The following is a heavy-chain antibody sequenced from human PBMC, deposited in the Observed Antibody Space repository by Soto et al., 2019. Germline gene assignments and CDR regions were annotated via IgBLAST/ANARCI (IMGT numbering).Heavy chain of an antibody. CDR1: GGTFSSYA. V-gene: IGHV1-69*13. J-gene: IGHJ6*02. Sequence: ASVKVSCKASGGTFSSYAISWVRQAPGQGLEWMGGIIPIFGTANYAQKFQGRVTITADESTSTAYMELSSLRSEDTAVYYCGVGPKYCSGGSCLYGMDVWGQGTTVTVSS. CDR2: IIPIFGTA. CDR3: GVGPKYCSGGSCLYGMDV. D-gene: IGHD2-15*01.